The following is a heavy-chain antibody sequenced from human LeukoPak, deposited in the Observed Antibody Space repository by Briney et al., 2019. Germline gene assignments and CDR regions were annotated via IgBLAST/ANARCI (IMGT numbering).Heavy chain of an antibody. CDR3: ARYGGYCSSVSCYIDY. CDR2: IYPGDSDT. CDR1: GYSFISYW. D-gene: IGHD2-2*02. Sequence: GGSLKISCKGSGYSFISYWIGRVGQMPGKGLEWMGIIYPGDSDTRYSPSFQGQVTISADKSISTAYLQWSSLKASDTAMYYCARYGGYCSSVSCYIDYWGQGTLVTVSS. V-gene: IGHV5-51*01. J-gene: IGHJ4*02.